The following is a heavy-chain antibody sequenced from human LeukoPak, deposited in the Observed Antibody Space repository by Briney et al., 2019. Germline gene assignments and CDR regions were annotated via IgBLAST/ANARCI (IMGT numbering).Heavy chain of an antibody. V-gene: IGHV3-23*01. J-gene: IGHJ4*02. D-gene: IGHD4-17*01. CDR2: ISGSGGST. CDR1: GFTFSNAW. Sequence: QPGGSLRLSCAASGFTFSNAWMSWVRQAPGKGLEWVSAISGSGGSTYYADSVKGRFTISRDNSKNTLYLQMNSLRAEDTAVYYCAKDRVATTVTTLFDYWGQGTLVTVSS. CDR3: AKDRVATTVTTLFDY.